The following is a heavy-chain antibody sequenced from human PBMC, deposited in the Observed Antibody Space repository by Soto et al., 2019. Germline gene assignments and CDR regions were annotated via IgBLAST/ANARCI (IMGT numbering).Heavy chain of an antibody. V-gene: IGHV3-48*01. J-gene: IGHJ4*02. D-gene: IGHD6-13*01. Sequence: PGGSLRLSSAASGFTFSSYSMNWVRQAPGKGLEWVSYISSSSSTIYYADSVKGRFTISRDNAKNSLYLQMNSLRAEDTAVYYCARDNPSRAAAGHYWGQGTLVTVSS. CDR1: GFTFSSYS. CDR3: ARDNPSRAAAGHY. CDR2: ISSSSSTI.